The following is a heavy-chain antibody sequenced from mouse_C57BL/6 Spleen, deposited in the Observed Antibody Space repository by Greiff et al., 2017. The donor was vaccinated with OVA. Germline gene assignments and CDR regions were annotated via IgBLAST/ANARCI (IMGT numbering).Heavy chain of an antibody. CDR3: ATYDYDGYFDV. V-gene: IGHV2-9-1*01. D-gene: IGHD2-4*01. Sequence: VKLVESGPGLVAPSQSLSITCTVSGFSLTSYAISWVRPPPGKGLAWLGVIWTGGGTNYNSALKSRLSISKDNSKSQVFLKMNSLQTDDTARYYCATYDYDGYFDVWGTGTTVTVSS. CDR1: GFSLTSYA. J-gene: IGHJ1*03. CDR2: IWTGGGT.